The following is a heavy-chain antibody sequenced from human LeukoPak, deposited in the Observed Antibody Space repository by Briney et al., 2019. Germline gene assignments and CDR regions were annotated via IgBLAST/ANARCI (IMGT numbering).Heavy chain of an antibody. D-gene: IGHD3-10*01. CDR2: IYYSGST. CDR1: GGSISSSSYY. CDR3: ARRHYYGSGSYTLGY. V-gene: IGHV4-39*07. J-gene: IGHJ4*02. Sequence: SETLSLTCTVSGGSISSSSYYWGWIRQPPGKGLEWIGSIYYSGSTYYNPSLKSRVTISVDTSKNQFSLKLSSVTAADTAVYYCARRHYYGSGSYTLGYWGQGTLVTVSS.